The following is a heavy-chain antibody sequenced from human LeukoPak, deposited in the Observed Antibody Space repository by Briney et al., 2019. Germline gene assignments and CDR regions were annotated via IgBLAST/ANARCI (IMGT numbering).Heavy chain of an antibody. CDR3: AREGLVVITHFDY. J-gene: IGHJ4*02. CDR1: GGTFSSYA. V-gene: IGHV1-69*04. Sequence: SVKVSCKASGGTFSSYAISWVRQAPGQGLEWMGRIIPILGIANYAQKFQGRVTITADKSTSTAYMELSGLRSEDTAVYYCAREGLVVITHFDYWGQGTLVTVSS. CDR2: IIPILGIA. D-gene: IGHD3-22*01.